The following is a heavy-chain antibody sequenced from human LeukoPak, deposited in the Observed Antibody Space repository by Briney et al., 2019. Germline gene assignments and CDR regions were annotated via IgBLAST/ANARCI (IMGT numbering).Heavy chain of an antibody. V-gene: IGHV4-38-2*01. CDR3: ARVPAQEYFDY. J-gene: IGHJ4*02. CDR2: IYHSVSS. Sequence: SETLSLTCAVSGSSISSGYYWGWIRQPPGKGLEWIGSIYHSVSSYYNPSLKSRVTISLDTSKNQFSLKLNSVTAADTAVYYCARVPAQEYFDYWGQGTLATVSS. CDR1: GSSISSGYY.